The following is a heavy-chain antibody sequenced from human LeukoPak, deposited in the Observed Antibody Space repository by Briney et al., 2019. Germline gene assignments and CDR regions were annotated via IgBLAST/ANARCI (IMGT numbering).Heavy chain of an antibody. J-gene: IGHJ4*02. CDR1: GFTFSNYA. CDR3: AKVFRDGYNYPFDY. Sequence: PGGSLRLSCAASGFTFSNYAMNWVRQAPGKGLEWVSTIGSSGGSTYYADSVEGRFTISRDNSKNTLYLQMNSLRAEDTAVYYCAKVFRDGYNYPFDYWGQGTLVTVSS. D-gene: IGHD5-24*01. V-gene: IGHV3-23*01. CDR2: IGSSGGST.